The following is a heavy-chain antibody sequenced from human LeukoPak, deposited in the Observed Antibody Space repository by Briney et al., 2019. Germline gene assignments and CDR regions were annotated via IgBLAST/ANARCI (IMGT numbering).Heavy chain of an antibody. Sequence: ASVKVSCKASGYTFTGYYMHWVRQAPGQGLEWMGWINPNSGGTNYAQKFQGRVTMTRDTSISTAYMELSSLRSEDTAVYYCARGLRIQLWLVGYYYYMDVWGKGTTVTVSS. D-gene: IGHD5-18*01. V-gene: IGHV1-2*02. CDR2: INPNSGGT. CDR3: ARGLRIQLWLVGYYYYMDV. CDR1: GYTFTGYY. J-gene: IGHJ6*03.